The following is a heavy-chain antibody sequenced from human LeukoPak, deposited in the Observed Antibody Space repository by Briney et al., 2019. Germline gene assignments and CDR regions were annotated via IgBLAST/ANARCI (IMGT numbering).Heavy chain of an antibody. J-gene: IGHJ4*02. CDR2: IWYDGGNK. Sequence: GGSLRLSCAASGFTFSSYGMHWVRQAPGKGLEWVAVIWYDGGNKYYADSVKGRFTISRDNSKNTLYLQMNSLRAEDTAVYYCARDFRGSYYADYWGQGTLVTVSS. CDR1: GFTFSSYG. V-gene: IGHV3-33*01. D-gene: IGHD1-26*01. CDR3: ARDFRGSYYADY.